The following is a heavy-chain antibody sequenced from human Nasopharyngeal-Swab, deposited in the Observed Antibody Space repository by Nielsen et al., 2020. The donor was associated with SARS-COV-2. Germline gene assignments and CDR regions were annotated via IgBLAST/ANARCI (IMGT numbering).Heavy chain of an antibody. Sequence: GESLKISCAASGFTFSSYAMSWVCQAPGKGLEWVSAISGSGGSTYYADSVKGRFTISRDNSKNTLYLQMNSLRAEDTAVYYCAKATWVEGDFDYWGQGTLVTVSS. V-gene: IGHV3-23*01. D-gene: IGHD5-24*01. CDR3: AKATWVEGDFDY. J-gene: IGHJ4*02. CDR1: GFTFSSYA. CDR2: ISGSGGST.